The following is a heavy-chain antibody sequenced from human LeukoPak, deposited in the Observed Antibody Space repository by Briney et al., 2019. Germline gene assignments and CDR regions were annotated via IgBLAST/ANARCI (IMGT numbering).Heavy chain of an antibody. J-gene: IGHJ4*02. Sequence: SETLSLTCTVSGGSISNYYWSWIRQPPGKGLEWIGYISYSGSTNYNPSLKSRVTISVDTSKNQFSLKLSSVTAADTAVYYCARGGAHYVWGSYRYVGFDYWGQGTLVTVSS. CDR3: ARGGAHYVWGSYRYVGFDY. CDR1: GGSISNYY. CDR2: ISYSGST. V-gene: IGHV4-59*12. D-gene: IGHD3-16*02.